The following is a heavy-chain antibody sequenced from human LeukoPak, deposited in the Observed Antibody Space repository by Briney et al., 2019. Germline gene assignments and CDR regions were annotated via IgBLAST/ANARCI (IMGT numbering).Heavy chain of an antibody. CDR3: ARDQVVVIVLFDY. V-gene: IGHV3-23*01. CDR2: ISASGDTT. D-gene: IGHD3-22*01. Sequence: RPGGSLRLSCAASGLTFSNYAMNWVRQAPGKGLEWVSAISASGDTTYYADSVKGRFTISRDNSKNTLYLQMNSLRAEDTAVYYCARDQVVVIVLFDYWGQGTLVTVSS. CDR1: GLTFSNYA. J-gene: IGHJ4*02.